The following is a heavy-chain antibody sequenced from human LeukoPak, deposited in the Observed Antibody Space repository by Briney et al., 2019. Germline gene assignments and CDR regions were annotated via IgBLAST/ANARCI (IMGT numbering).Heavy chain of an antibody. CDR3: AARSSGYVGH. CDR1: GFTFSDSW. V-gene: IGHV3-74*01. Sequence: PGGSLRLSCAASGFTFSDSWMHWVRHAPGRGLVWVSRIKSDGTYTNYADSVKGRFTISRDNAKNTLYLHMNSLRADDTAVYYCAARSSGYVGHWGQGTLVTVSP. D-gene: IGHD5-12*01. CDR2: IKSDGTYT. J-gene: IGHJ5*02.